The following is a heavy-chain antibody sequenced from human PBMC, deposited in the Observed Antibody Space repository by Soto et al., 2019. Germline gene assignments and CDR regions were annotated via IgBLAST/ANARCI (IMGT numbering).Heavy chain of an antibody. D-gene: IGHD2-21*01. V-gene: IGHV4-34*01. CDR3: ARGAIFYYYYMDV. Sequence: ETLSLTCAVSGGSFSGYYWSWLRQPPGKGLEWIGEINQSGSTNYNPSLMSRVTISVDKSKNQFSLKLTSVAAADSALYYCARGAIFYYYYMDVWGKGTTVTVSS. CDR2: INQSGST. CDR1: GGSFSGYY. J-gene: IGHJ6*03.